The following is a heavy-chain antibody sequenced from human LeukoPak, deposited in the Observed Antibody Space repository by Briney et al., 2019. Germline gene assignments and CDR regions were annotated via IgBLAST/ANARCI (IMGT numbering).Heavy chain of an antibody. CDR3: AKVGRSGYHYYYMDV. V-gene: IGHV3-23*01. Sequence: GGSLRLSCAASGFTFSSYAMSWVRQAPGKGLEWVSAISGSGGSTYYADSVKGRFTISRDNSKNTLYLQMNSLRAEDTAVYYCAKVGRSGYHYYYMDVWGKGTTVTVSS. D-gene: IGHD3-3*01. J-gene: IGHJ6*03. CDR1: GFTFSSYA. CDR2: ISGSGGST.